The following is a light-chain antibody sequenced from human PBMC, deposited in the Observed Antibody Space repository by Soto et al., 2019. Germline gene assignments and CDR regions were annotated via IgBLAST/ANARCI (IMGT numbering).Light chain of an antibody. V-gene: IGLV2-14*01. CDR1: SSDIGSYNY. CDR2: DVN. J-gene: IGLJ2*01. Sequence: QSVLTQPASVSGSPGQSITISCSGNSSDIGSYNYVSWYQQHPGKAPKLMIYDVNNRPSGVSNRFSGSKSGNTASLTISGLQAEDEADYYCSSYTSRSCVIFGGGTKVTVL. CDR3: SSYTSRSCVI.